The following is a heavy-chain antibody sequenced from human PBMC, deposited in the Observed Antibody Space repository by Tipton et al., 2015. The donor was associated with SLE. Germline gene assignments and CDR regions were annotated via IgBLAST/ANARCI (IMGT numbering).Heavy chain of an antibody. CDR3: ASGDYYDSSGYY. CDR1: GGSFSGYY. CDR2: IYYSGST. J-gene: IGHJ4*02. D-gene: IGHD3-22*01. V-gene: IGHV4-34*01. Sequence: LRLSCAVYGGSFSGYYWGWIRQPPGKGLEWIGSIYYSGSTNYNPSLKSRVTISVDTSKNQFSLKLSSVTAADTAVYYCASGDYYDSSGYYWGQGTLVTVSS.